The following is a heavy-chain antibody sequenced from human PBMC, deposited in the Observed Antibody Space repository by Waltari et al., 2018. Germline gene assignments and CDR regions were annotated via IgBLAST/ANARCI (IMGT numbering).Heavy chain of an antibody. CDR1: GGSFSGYY. J-gene: IGHJ4*02. CDR3: ARQEGGSGSFFDY. V-gene: IGHV4-34*01. Sequence: QVQLQQWGAGLLKPSETLSLTCAVYGGSFSGYYWSWIRQPPGKGLEWIGEINHSGSTNYNPSLKRRVTISVDTSKNQFSLKLSSVTAADTAVYYCARQEGGSGSFFDYWGQGTLVTVSS. D-gene: IGHD3-10*01. CDR2: INHSGST.